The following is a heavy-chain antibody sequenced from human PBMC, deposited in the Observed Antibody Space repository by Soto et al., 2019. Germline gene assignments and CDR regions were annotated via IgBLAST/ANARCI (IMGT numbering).Heavy chain of an antibody. CDR3: ARYSSPYYDFWSGFYTYFDF. CDR2: INSDGSST. J-gene: IGHJ4*02. V-gene: IGHV3-74*01. Sequence: GGSLRLSCAVSGFTFSSHWMHWVRQAPGKGMVRVSRINSDGSSTNYADSVKGRFTISRDNAKNTLYLQMNSLGADDTAVYYCARYSSPYYDFWSGFYTYFDFWGQGALVTVSS. CDR1: GFTFSSHW. D-gene: IGHD3-3*01.